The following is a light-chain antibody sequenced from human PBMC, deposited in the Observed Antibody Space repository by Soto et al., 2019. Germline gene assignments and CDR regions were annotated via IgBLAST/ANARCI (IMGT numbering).Light chain of an antibody. J-gene: IGKJ2*01. CDR2: SAS. Sequence: IQLTQSPSPLSASVGDRVTITCRASQDINKFLAWFQQNPGKAPELLVYSASTLQSAVPSRFSGSGSGTDFALTISSLQPEDFATYYCQQLKTYPYTFGQGTKLEIK. V-gene: IGKV1-9*01. CDR1: QDINKF. CDR3: QQLKTYPYT.